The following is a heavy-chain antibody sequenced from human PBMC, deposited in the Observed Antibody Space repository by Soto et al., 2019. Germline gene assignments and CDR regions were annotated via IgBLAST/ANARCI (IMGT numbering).Heavy chain of an antibody. Sequence: PGGSLRLSCAASGFTFSSYAIHWVRHAPGKGLERVAVMSYDGSSTYYADSVKGRFTISRDNSKNTLYLQMNSLRAEDTAVYFCARGGVYPMRAFDIWGQGTMVTVSS. D-gene: IGHD2-2*01. V-gene: IGHV3-30*04. CDR1: GFTFSSYA. J-gene: IGHJ3*02. CDR3: ARGGVYPMRAFDI. CDR2: MSYDGSST.